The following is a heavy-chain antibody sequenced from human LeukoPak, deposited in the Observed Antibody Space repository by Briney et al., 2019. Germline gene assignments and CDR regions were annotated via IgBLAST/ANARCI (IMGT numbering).Heavy chain of an antibody. D-gene: IGHD3-16*01. CDR1: GGSLTNYY. V-gene: IGHV4-4*09. CDR2: IHSDGTT. Sequence: SETLSLTCSVSGGSLTNYYWGWIRQPPGKGLEFIGYIHSDGTTNYNSSLQSRVAISLDTSKIQFSLRLYSVTAADTALYFCARLNFRGGEALHFDSWGQGTLVTVSS. CDR3: ARLNFRGGEALHFDS. J-gene: IGHJ4*02.